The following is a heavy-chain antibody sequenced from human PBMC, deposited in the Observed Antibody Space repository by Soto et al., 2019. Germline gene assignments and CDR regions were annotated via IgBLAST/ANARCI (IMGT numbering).Heavy chain of an antibody. CDR1: GNTFTYRY. D-gene: IGHD1-26*01. V-gene: IGHV1-45*02. CDR2: ITPFSGDV. CDR3: AGGGAGSGPFTWELPDH. J-gene: IGHJ4*02. Sequence: QMQLVQSGAEVKKTGSSVTVSCKALGNTFTYRYLHWVRQAPGQALAWMGWITPFSGDVHYAQKFQERVTMTRDRSINTAYMQMSSLRSEDTAMYFCAGGGAGSGPFTWELPDHWGQGTLVTVSS.